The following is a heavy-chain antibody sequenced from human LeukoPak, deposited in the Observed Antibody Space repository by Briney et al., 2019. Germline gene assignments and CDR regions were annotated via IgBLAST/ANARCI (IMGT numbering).Heavy chain of an antibody. V-gene: IGHV4-59*08. J-gene: IGHJ4*02. CDR3: GRLVVPAARNSYFDY. CDR1: GDSFSSYY. D-gene: IGHD2-2*01. Sequence: SETLSLTCTVSGDSFSSYYWSWIRQPPGKGLEWIGYIYYSGSPNYNPSLKSRVTISVDTSKNQFSLKLSSVTAAETAVYYCGRLVVPAARNSYFDYWGQGTLVTVSS. CDR2: IYYSGSP.